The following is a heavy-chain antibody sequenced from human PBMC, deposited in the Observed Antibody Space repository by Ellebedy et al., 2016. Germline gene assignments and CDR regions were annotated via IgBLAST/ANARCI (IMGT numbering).Heavy chain of an antibody. CDR3: VHRTTVTSVDY. Sequence: SGPTLVKPIQTLTLTCTFSGFSLSTSSVVVGWVRQPPGKALEWLAFIYGNDDKRYSPSLNSRLTITRDSSKSQVVLTVTNMDPVDTGTYYCVHRTTVTSVDYWGQGTLVTVSS. D-gene: IGHD4-11*01. CDR2: IYGNDDK. CDR1: GFSLSTSSVV. V-gene: IGHV2-5*01. J-gene: IGHJ4*02.